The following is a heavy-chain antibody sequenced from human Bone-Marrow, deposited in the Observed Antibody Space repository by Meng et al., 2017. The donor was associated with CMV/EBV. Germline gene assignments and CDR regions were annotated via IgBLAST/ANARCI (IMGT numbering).Heavy chain of an antibody. D-gene: IGHD3-3*01. CDR2: INHSGST. CDR1: GGSFSGYS. CDR3: AIGDIWCGFID. J-gene: IGHJ4*02. Sequence: SETLSLTCAVYGGSFSGYSWSWIRQPPGKGLEWIGEINHSGSTNYNPSLKSRVTISVDTSKNQFSLKLSSVTAADTAVDCCAIGDIWCGFIDWGQGTLVTVSS. V-gene: IGHV4-34*01.